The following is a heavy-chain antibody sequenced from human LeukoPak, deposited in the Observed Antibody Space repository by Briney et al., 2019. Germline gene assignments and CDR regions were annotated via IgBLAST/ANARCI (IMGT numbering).Heavy chain of an antibody. CDR1: GCSISSGGYS. Sequence: SQTLSLTCAVSGCSISSGGYSWSWIRQPPGKGLEWIGYIYHSGSTYYNPSLKSRVTISVDRSKNQFSLKLSSVTAADTAVYYCARGGRLTFFDYWGQGTLVTVSS. J-gene: IGHJ4*02. D-gene: IGHD3-16*01. CDR3: ARGGRLTFFDY. CDR2: IYHSGST. V-gene: IGHV4-30-2*01.